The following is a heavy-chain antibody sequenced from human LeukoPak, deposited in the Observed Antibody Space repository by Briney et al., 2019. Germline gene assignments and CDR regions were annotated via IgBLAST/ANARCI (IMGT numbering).Heavy chain of an antibody. V-gene: IGHV4-30-2*01. CDR2: IYHSGST. J-gene: IGHJ5*02. CDR3: ARSRGGSGSYPNWFDP. CDR1: GGSISSGGYY. D-gene: IGHD3-10*01. Sequence: PSETLSLTCTVSGGSISSGGYYWSWIRQPPGKGLEWIGYIYHSGSTYYNPSLKSRVTISVDRSKNQFSLKLSSVTAADTAVYYCARSRGGSGSYPNWFDPWGQGTLVTVSS.